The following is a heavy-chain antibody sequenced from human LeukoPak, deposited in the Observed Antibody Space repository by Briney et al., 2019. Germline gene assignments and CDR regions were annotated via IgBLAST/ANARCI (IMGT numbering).Heavy chain of an antibody. D-gene: IGHD2-15*01. CDR3: AKARGSIVVVAAAFDI. CDR2: ISGSGGST. J-gene: IGHJ3*02. V-gene: IGHV3-23*01. Sequence: GGSLRLSCAASGFTFSSYAMSWVRQAPGKGLEWVSAISGSGGSTYYADSVKGRFTISRDNSKNTLYLQMNSLRAEDTAVYYCAKARGSIVVVAAAFDIWGQGTMVTVSS. CDR1: GFTFSSYA.